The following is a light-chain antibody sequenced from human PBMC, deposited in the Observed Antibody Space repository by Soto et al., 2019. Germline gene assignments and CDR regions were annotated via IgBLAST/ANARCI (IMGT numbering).Light chain of an antibody. J-gene: IGLJ3*02. V-gene: IGLV1-40*01. CDR3: QSYDSSLSGWV. CDR2: GNT. Sequence: QSVLTQPPSVSGAQGQRVTISCTGSSSNIVAIYDVHWYQQLPGTAPKLLIYGNTNRPSGVPDRFSGSKSGTSASLAITGLQAEDEADYYCQSYDSSLSGWVFGGGTKLTVL. CDR1: SSNIVAIYD.